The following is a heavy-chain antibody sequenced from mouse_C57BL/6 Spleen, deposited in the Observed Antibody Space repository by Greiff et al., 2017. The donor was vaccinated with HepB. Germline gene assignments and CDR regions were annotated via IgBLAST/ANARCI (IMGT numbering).Heavy chain of an antibody. Sequence: EVKLMESGPELVKPGASVKIPCKASGYTFTDYNMDWVKQSHGKSLEWIGDINPNNGGTIYNQKFKGKATLTVDKSSSTAYMVLRSLTSEDTAVYYFAREVSNYRLGYAMVYWVQGTSVTVSS. CDR3: AREVSNYRLGYAMVY. J-gene: IGHJ4*01. D-gene: IGHD2-5*01. CDR2: INPNNGGT. CDR1: GYTFTDYN. V-gene: IGHV1-18*01.